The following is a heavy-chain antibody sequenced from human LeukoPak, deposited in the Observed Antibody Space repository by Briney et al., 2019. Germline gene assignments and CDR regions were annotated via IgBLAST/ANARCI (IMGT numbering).Heavy chain of an antibody. CDR3: AKAFYSSGWYGDFDY. J-gene: IGHJ4*02. CDR1: GFTFSNYW. V-gene: IGHV3-7*03. CDR2: IKQDRSEK. D-gene: IGHD6-19*01. Sequence: GGSLRLSCAASGFTFSNYWMSWVRQAPGKGLEWVANIKQDRSEKYYVDSVKGRFTISRDNSKNTLYLQMNSLRAEDTAVYYCAKAFYSSGWYGDFDYWGQGTLVTVSS.